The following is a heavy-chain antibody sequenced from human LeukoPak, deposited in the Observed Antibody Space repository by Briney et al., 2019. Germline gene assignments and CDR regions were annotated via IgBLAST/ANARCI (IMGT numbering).Heavy chain of an antibody. CDR3: AKQVTGNYYGMDV. J-gene: IGHJ6*02. V-gene: IGHV1-69*01. CDR1: GGTFSSYA. D-gene: IGHD1-20*01. CDR2: IIPIFGTA. Sequence: SVNVSCKASGGTFSSYAISWVRQAPGQGLEWMGGIIPIFGTANYAQKFQGRVTITADESTSTAYMELSSLRSEDTAVYYCAKQVTGNYYGMDVWGQGTTVTVSS.